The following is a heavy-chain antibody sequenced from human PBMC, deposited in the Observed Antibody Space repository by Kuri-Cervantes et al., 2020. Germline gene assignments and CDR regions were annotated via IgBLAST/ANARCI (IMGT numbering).Heavy chain of an antibody. CDR1: GGTFSSYA. J-gene: IGHJ4*02. V-gene: IGHV1-69*13. Sequence: SVKVSCKASGGTFSSYAISWVRQAPGQGLEWMGGIIPICGTANYAQKFQGRVTITADGSTSTAYMELISLRSEDTAVYYCASEFPSSDSSGYGLGYLGQGTLVTVSS. D-gene: IGHD3-22*01. CDR2: IIPICGTA. CDR3: ASEFPSSDSSGYGLGY.